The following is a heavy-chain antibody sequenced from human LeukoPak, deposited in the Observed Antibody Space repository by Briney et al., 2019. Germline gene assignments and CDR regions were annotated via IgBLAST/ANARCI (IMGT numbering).Heavy chain of an antibody. Sequence: SETLSLTCTVSGGSISCYYWSWIRQPPGKGLEWIGYIYYSGSTNYNPSLKSRVTISVDTSKNQFSLKLSSVTAADTAVYYCARRVITVNSFDYWGQGTLVTVSS. CDR2: IYYSGST. J-gene: IGHJ4*02. CDR3: ARRVITVNSFDY. CDR1: GGSISCYY. D-gene: IGHD3-22*01. V-gene: IGHV4-59*08.